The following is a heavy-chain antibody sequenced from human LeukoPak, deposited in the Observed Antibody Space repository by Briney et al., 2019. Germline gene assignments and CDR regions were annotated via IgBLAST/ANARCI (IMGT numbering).Heavy chain of an antibody. Sequence: SETLSLTCAVYGGSFSGYYWSWIRQPPGKGLEWIGEINHSGSTNYNPSLKSRVTISVDTSKNQFSLKLSSVTAADTAVYYCARGLSAVVYWGQGTLVTVSS. CDR3: ARGLSAVVY. V-gene: IGHV4-34*01. CDR2: INHSGST. D-gene: IGHD3-16*02. CDR1: GGSFSGYY. J-gene: IGHJ4*02.